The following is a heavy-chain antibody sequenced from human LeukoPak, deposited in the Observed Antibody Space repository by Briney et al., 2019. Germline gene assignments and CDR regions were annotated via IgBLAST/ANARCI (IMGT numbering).Heavy chain of an antibody. D-gene: IGHD5-18*01. CDR3: ARLDSYGYLGTNN. V-gene: IGHV4-34*01. J-gene: IGHJ4*02. CDR2: INHSGST. CDR1: EFSVGSNY. Sequence: GSLRLSCAASEFSVGSNYMTWVRQAPGKGLEWIGEINHSGSTNYNPSLKSRVTISVDTSKNQFSLKLSSVTAADTAVYYCARLDSYGYLGTNNWSQGTLVTVSS.